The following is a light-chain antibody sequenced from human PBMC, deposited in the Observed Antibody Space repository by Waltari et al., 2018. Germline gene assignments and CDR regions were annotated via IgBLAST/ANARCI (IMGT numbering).Light chain of an antibody. CDR1: PGSVSTTSY. V-gene: IGLV8-61*01. CDR2: KIN. Sequence: QTVVTQEPSLSVSPGGTVTLTCALSPGSVSTTSYATWYQQTPGRAPRTLVYKINNRSSGVPDRFSGSILGNKVALTITGAQADDESHYYCSLYMGSGIWVFGGGTRLTVL. CDR3: SLYMGSGIWV. J-gene: IGLJ3*02.